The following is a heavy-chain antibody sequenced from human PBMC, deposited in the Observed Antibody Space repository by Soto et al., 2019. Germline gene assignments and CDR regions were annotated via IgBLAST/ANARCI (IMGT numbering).Heavy chain of an antibody. CDR3: AKDDYYDSSGYYYG. J-gene: IGHJ4*02. D-gene: IGHD3-22*01. CDR1: GFTFSSYA. V-gene: IGHV3-23*01. Sequence: GGSLRLSCAASGFTFSSYAMSWVRQAPGKGLEWVSAISGSGGSTYYADSVKGRFTIPRDNSKNTLYLQMNSLRAEDTAVYYCAKDDYYDSSGYYYGWGQGTLVTVSS. CDR2: ISGSGGST.